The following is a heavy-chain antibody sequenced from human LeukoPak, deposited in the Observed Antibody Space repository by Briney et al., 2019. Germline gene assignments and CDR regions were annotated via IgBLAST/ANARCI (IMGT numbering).Heavy chain of an antibody. CDR2: ISYDGSNK. J-gene: IGHJ6*02. CDR1: GFTFSSYG. D-gene: IGHD5-18*01. Sequence: GGSLRLSCAASGFTFSSYGMHWVRQAPGKGLEWVAVISYDGSNKYYADSVKGRFTISRDNSKNTLYLQMNSLRAEDTAVYYCARDYSYGATDYYYGMDVWGQGTTVTVSS. V-gene: IGHV3-30*03. CDR3: ARDYSYGATDYYYGMDV.